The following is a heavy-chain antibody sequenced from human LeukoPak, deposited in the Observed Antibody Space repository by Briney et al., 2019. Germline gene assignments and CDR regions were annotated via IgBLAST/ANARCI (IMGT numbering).Heavy chain of an antibody. CDR3: ARHKSSGSYPLDY. CDR2: IYYSGRT. J-gene: IGHJ4*02. Sequence: SETLSLTCTVSGGSISSSSYYWGWIRQPPGKGLEWIGSIYYSGRTYYNPSLKSRVTVSVDTSKNQLSLKLRSVTAADTAVYYCARHKSSGSYPLDYWGQGILVTVSS. CDR1: GGSISSSSYY. V-gene: IGHV4-39*01. D-gene: IGHD3-22*01.